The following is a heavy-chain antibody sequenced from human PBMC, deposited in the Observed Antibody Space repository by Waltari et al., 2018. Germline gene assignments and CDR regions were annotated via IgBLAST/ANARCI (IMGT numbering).Heavy chain of an antibody. Sequence: QVPLQQWGAGLLKPSERLSLTCAVYGGSFNPYYWIWFRQPPGKGLEWIGEINNSGNTNYNPSLKSRVAISIDTPKQQFSLKLTSVAAADTAVYYCARLEDCTGGHCYSGSPYAVDVWGPGTTVTVSS. CDR1: GGSFNPYY. D-gene: IGHD2-15*01. J-gene: IGHJ6*02. CDR2: INNSGNT. V-gene: IGHV4-34*01. CDR3: ARLEDCTGGHCYSGSPYAVDV.